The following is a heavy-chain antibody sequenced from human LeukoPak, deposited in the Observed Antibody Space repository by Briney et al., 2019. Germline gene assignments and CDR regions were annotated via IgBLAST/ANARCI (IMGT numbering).Heavy chain of an antibody. CDR1: GYTFTGYY. Sequence: GASVKVSCKASGYTFTGYYMHWERQAPGQGLEWMGWINPNSGGTNYAQKFQGRVTMTRDTSISTAYMELSRLRSDDTAVYYCARRSSHDYSNYVYWGQGTLVTVSS. J-gene: IGHJ4*02. CDR3: ARRSSHDYSNYVY. CDR2: INPNSGGT. D-gene: IGHD4-4*01. V-gene: IGHV1-2*02.